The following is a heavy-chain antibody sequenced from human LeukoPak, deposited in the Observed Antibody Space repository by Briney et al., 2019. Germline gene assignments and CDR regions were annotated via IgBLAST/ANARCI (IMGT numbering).Heavy chain of an antibody. CDR2: ISAYNGNT. Sequence: GASVKVSCKASGYTFSNYGISWVRQAPGQGLEWMGWISAYNGNTNYAQKLQGRVTMTTDTSTSTAYMELRSLRSDDTAVYYCARAGDDYVWGSYRYRTAGWFDPWGQGTLVTVSS. CDR1: GYTFSNYG. CDR3: ARAGDDYVWGSYRYRTAGWFDP. D-gene: IGHD3-16*02. V-gene: IGHV1-18*01. J-gene: IGHJ5*02.